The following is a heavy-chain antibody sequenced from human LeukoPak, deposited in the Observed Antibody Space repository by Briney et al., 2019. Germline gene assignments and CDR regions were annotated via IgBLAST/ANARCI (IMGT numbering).Heavy chain of an antibody. CDR3: ARARGTHRSVDAFDI. J-gene: IGHJ3*02. Sequence: PGGSLRLSCAASGFTFSSYSMNWVRQAPGKGLEWVSSISSSSSYIYYADSVKGRFTISRDNAKNSLYLQMNSLRAEDTAVYYCARARGTHRSVDAFDIWGQGTMVTVSS. CDR1: GFTFSSYS. V-gene: IGHV3-21*01. D-gene: IGHD1-26*01. CDR2: ISSSSSYI.